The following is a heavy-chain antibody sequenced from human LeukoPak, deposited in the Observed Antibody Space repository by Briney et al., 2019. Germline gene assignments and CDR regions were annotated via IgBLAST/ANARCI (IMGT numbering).Heavy chain of an antibody. CDR3: ARDQGDYTNYAYY. V-gene: IGHV3-7*01. CDR2: IQQDGSEK. D-gene: IGHD4-11*01. Sequence: GRSLRLSCAASGFTFNRFWMTWVRQAPVKGLEWVANIQQDGSEKYYVDSVKGRFTISRDNTKNSLYLQMNSLRAEDTAVYYCARDQGDYTNYAYYWGRGTLVTVSS. J-gene: IGHJ4*02. CDR1: GFTFNRFW.